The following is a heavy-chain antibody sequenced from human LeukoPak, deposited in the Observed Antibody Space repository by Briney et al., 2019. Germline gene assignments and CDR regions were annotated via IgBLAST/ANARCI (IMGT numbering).Heavy chain of an antibody. D-gene: IGHD3-10*01. Sequence: KPSEPLSLTCTVSGGSISSSSYYWAWIRQPPGKGLEWMGSIHYSGSTYSNPSLKSRVTISVDTSKNQFSLKTSSVTAADTAVYYCARTVGVQPLDYWGQGIMVTVSS. CDR1: GGSISSSSYY. V-gene: IGHV4-39*01. CDR2: IHYSGST. CDR3: ARTVGVQPLDY. J-gene: IGHJ4*02.